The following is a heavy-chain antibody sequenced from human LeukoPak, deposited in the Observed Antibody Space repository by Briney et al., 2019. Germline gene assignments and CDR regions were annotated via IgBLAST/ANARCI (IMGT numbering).Heavy chain of an antibody. CDR1: GGSISSGGYY. CDR3: ARGPIDFWSRYSFDY. V-gene: IGHV4-30-2*01. Sequence: SETLSLTCTVSGGSISSGGYYWSWIRQPPGKGLEWIGYIYHSGSTYYNPSLKSRVTISVDRSKNQFSLKPSSVTAADTAVYYCARGPIDFWSRYSFDYWGQGTLVTVSS. D-gene: IGHD3-3*01. CDR2: IYHSGST. J-gene: IGHJ4*02.